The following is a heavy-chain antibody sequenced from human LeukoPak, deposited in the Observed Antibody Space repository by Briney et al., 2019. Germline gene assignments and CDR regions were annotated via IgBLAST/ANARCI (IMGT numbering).Heavy chain of an antibody. D-gene: IGHD3-10*01. J-gene: IGHJ4*02. CDR1: GFSVSSNY. CDR2: IFSGGST. Sequence: EGSLRLSCAASGFSVSSNYMSWVRQAPGKGLEWVSVIFSGGSTYFADSVKGRFTISRDNSKNTLYLQMNSLRAEDTAVYYCARDRSGSGSYSYDNWGQGTLVTVSS. V-gene: IGHV3-66*01. CDR3: ARDRSGSGSYSYDN.